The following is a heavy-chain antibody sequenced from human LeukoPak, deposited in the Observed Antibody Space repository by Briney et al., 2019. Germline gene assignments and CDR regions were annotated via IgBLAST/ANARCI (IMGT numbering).Heavy chain of an antibody. CDR1: GFTFCSYG. CDR3: AGLWFGERYYYYMDV. Sequence: GGSLRLSCAASGFTFCSYGMHWVRQAPGKGLEWVAFIRYDGSNKYYADSVKGRFTISRDNSKNTLYLQMNSLRAEDTAVYYCAGLWFGERYYYYMDVWGKGTTVTVSS. D-gene: IGHD3-10*01. J-gene: IGHJ6*03. CDR2: IRYDGSNK. V-gene: IGHV3-30*02.